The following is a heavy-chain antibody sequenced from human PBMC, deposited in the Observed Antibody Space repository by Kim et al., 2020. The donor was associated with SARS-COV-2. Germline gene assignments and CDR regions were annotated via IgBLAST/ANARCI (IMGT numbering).Heavy chain of an antibody. V-gene: IGHV1-69*01. J-gene: IGHJ3*02. CDR3: ARDPTVAGTGNAFDI. Sequence: QKCQGRVTITADESTSTAYMELSSLRSEDTAVYYCARDPTVAGTGNAFDIWGQGTMVTVSS. D-gene: IGHD6-19*01.